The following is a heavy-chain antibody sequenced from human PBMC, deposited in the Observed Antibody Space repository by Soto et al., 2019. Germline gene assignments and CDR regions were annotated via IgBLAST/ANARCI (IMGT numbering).Heavy chain of an antibody. CDR2: IDPRASYT. CDR3: ARRYCSSDTCDSWFDP. V-gene: IGHV5-10-1*01. D-gene: IGHD2-2*01. J-gene: IGHJ5*02. Sequence: GESPKISCTGFWYTFTTFWISRVRQMPGKGLGWMGRIDPRASYTTYSPSFQGHVTISADKSINTAYLQWGNLQASDTDMYYCARRYCSSDTCDSWFDPWGQGTLVTVSS. CDR1: WYTFTTFW.